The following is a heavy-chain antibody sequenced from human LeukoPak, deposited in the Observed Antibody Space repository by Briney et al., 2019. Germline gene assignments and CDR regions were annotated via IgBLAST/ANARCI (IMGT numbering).Heavy chain of an antibody. Sequence: SETLSLTCTVSGGSISSYYWSWIRQPPGKGLEWIANIYYSGSTNYNPSLRSRVTTLVDASMNQFSLRLSSVTAADTAVYYCARGSYGSGTYHFDYWGQGTLVTVSS. V-gene: IGHV4-59*01. CDR2: IYYSGST. CDR1: GGSISSYY. CDR3: ARGSYGSGTYHFDY. D-gene: IGHD3-10*01. J-gene: IGHJ4*02.